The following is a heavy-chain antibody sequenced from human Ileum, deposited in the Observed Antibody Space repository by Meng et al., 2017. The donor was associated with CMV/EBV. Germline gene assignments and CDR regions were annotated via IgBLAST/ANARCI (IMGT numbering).Heavy chain of an antibody. CDR1: ADSLSTYS. D-gene: IGHD1-26*01. Sequence: GQLQESGPGLGKPPEPLSLPCTVSADSLSTYSWHGIRQPAGKGLEWIGRLYTTGTIKYNPSLMSRLTMSLDTSKSQFSLNLRSLTAADTAVYYCATTYSDGDWNFDYWGQGTLVTVSS. J-gene: IGHJ4*02. CDR3: ATTYSDGDWNFDY. V-gene: IGHV4-4*07. CDR2: LYTTGTI.